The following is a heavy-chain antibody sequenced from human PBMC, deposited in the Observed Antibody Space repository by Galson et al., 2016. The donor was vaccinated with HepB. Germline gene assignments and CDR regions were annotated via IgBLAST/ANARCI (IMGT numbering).Heavy chain of an antibody. Sequence: TLSLTCTVSGGSVNSGGYYWNWIRQHPGKGLEWIGYIYYSGSTYYNPSLKSRVSVSLDTSKNQFSLNLSSVTAADTAIYYCAGGAKWEVIFDYWGQGTLVTVSS. CDR3: AGGAKWEVIFDY. CDR1: GGSVNSGGYY. CDR2: IYYSGST. V-gene: IGHV4-31*03. D-gene: IGHD1-26*01. J-gene: IGHJ4*02.